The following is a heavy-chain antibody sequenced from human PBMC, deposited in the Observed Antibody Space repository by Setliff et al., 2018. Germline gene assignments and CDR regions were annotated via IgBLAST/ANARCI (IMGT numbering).Heavy chain of an antibody. CDR3: ATKRLYYNFWSGYSSADAFDI. Sequence: SVKVSCKASGGTFSSYAISWVRQAPGQGLEWMGGIIPIFGTAIYAQKFQGRVTMTEDTSTDTAYMELSSLRSEDTAVYYCATKRLYYNFWSGYSSADAFDIWGQGTMVTVSS. CDR1: GGTFSSYA. V-gene: IGHV1-69*06. J-gene: IGHJ3*02. D-gene: IGHD3-3*01. CDR2: IIPIFGTA.